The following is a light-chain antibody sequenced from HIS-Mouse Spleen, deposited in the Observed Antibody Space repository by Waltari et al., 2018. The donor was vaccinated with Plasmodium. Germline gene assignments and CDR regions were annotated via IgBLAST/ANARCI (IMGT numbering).Light chain of an antibody. CDR1: QSVSSY. CDR2: DAS. CDR3: QQRSNWPSLT. Sequence: EIVLTQSPATLSLSPGERATLSCRASQSVSSYLAWYQQKPGQAPRLLIYDASNRATSITARFSGSGSGTDFTLTISSLEPEEFAVYYCQQRSNWPSLTFGGGTKVEIK. V-gene: IGKV3-11*01. J-gene: IGKJ4*01.